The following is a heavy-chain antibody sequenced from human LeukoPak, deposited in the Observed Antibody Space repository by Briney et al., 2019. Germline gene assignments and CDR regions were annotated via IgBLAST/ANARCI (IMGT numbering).Heavy chain of an antibody. J-gene: IGHJ4*02. CDR3: ARELVVVAATIRHDVFDY. D-gene: IGHD2-15*01. V-gene: IGHV1-69*04. CDR2: IIPILGIA. Sequence: GASVTVSCKASGGTFSSYAISWVRQAPGQGLEWMGRIIPILGIANYAQKFQGRVTITADESTSTAYMELSSLRSEDTAVYYCARELVVVAATIRHDVFDYWGQGTLVTVSS. CDR1: GGTFSSYA.